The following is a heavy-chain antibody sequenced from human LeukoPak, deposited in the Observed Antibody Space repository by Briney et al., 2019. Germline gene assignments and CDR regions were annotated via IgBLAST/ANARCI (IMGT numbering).Heavy chain of an antibody. CDR2: IYPGDPDT. Sequence: GESLKISCKGSGYTFSSYWIGWVRQMPGKGLEWMGIIYPGDPDTRYSPSLQGQVTISVDTSIGTAYLQWSSLKASDTAIYYCARQNDFRLDYWGQGTLVTVSS. CDR3: ARQNDFRLDY. J-gene: IGHJ4*02. V-gene: IGHV5-51*01. D-gene: IGHD3-3*01. CDR1: GYTFSSYW.